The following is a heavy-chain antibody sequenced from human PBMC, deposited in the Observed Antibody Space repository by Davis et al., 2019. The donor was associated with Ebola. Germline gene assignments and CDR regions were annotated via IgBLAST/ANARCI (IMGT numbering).Heavy chain of an antibody. CDR1: GAFVSSGGYS. CDR2: YYYTGST. CDR3: ARRFDY. Sequence: MPSETLSLTCAVSGAFVSSGGYSWIWIRQPPGKGLEWIGYYYYTGSTYYNPSLKRRVTISVDTSKNQFSLKLSSVTAADTAVYYCARRFDYWGQGTLVTVSS. J-gene: IGHJ4*02. V-gene: IGHV4-30-2*03.